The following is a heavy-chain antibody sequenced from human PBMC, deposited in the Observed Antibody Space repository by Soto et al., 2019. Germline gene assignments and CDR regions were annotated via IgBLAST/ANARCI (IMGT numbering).Heavy chain of an antibody. J-gene: IGHJ5*02. CDR3: ARHQSHSSSYVDP. D-gene: IGHD6-13*01. CDR2: IYYSGST. CDR1: GGYISSSSYY. Sequence: SETLSLTCAFSGGYISSSSYYWGWIRQPPGKGLEWIGSIYYSGSTYYNPSLKSRVTISVDTSKNQFSLKLSSVTAADTAVYYCARHQSHSSSYVDPWGQGTLVTVS. V-gene: IGHV4-39*01.